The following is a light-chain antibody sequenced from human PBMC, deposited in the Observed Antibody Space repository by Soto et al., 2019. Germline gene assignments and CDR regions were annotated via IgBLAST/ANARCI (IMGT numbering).Light chain of an antibody. J-gene: IGKJ1*01. CDR1: RSLSSTS. CDR3: QQYGSSPRT. CDR2: DVS. Sequence: ESVLTQSPGTLSLSPGERAALSCRASRSLSSTSLAWYQQRPGQAPRLLIYDVSSRATGIPDRFSGSGSGTDFTLTINRLEPDDFAVYYCQQYGSSPRTFGQGTKVEI. V-gene: IGKV3-20*01.